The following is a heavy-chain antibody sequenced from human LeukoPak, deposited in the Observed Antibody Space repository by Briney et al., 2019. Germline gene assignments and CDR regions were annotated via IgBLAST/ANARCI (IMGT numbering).Heavy chain of an antibody. CDR2: INAGNGNT. V-gene: IGHV1-3*01. J-gene: IGHJ4*02. D-gene: IGHD4-17*01. Sequence: GASVKVSCKASGYTFTSYAMHWVRQAPGQRLEWMGWINAGNGNTKYSQKFQGRVTITRDTSASTAYMEVSSLRSEDTAVYYCARDRWVTTVNFDYWGQGSLVTVSS. CDR3: ARDRWVTTVNFDY. CDR1: GYTFTSYA.